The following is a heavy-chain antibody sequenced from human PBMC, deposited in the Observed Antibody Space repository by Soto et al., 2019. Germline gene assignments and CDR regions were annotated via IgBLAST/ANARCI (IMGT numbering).Heavy chain of an antibody. D-gene: IGHD5-18*01. V-gene: IGHV4-34*01. J-gene: IGHJ4*02. CDR2: INHSGST. CDR1: GGSFSGYY. Sequence: QVQLQQWGAGLLKPSETLSLTCAVYGGSFSGYYWSWIRQPPGKGLEWIGEINHSGSTNYNPSLQSRVTISVDTSKNQFSLKLSSVTAADTAVYYCARAHVDTAMASPIVAAAGTDYWGQGTLVTVSS. CDR3: ARAHVDTAMASPIVAAAGTDY.